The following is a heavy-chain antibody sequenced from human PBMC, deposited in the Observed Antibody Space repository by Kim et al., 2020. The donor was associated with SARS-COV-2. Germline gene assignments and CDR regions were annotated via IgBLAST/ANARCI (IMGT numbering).Heavy chain of an antibody. CDR3: ARDWNKWGIAAAGWWFDP. D-gene: IGHD6-13*01. Sequence: ASVKVSCKASGYTFTSYGISWVRQAPGQGLEWMGWISAYNGNTNYAQKLQGRVTMTTDTSTSTAYMELRSLRSDDTAVYYCARDWNKWGIAAAGWWFDPWGQGTLVTVSS. J-gene: IGHJ5*02. CDR2: ISAYNGNT. CDR1: GYTFTSYG. V-gene: IGHV1-18*01.